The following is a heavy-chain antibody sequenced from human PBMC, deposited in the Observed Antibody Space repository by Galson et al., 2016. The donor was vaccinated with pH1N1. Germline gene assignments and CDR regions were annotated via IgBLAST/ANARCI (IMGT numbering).Heavy chain of an antibody. V-gene: IGHV3-23*01. CDR1: GFTFSSYA. Sequence: SLRLSCAASGFTFSSYAMTWVRQAPGKGLQWVSTISSSYGNIFYADSVRGRFTISRDNSKNTLYLQLNRLRAEETAEYYCAKGGRVGTEGYYYALEVWGQGTTVNVSS. J-gene: IGHJ6*02. CDR2: ISSSYGNI. CDR3: AKGGRVGTEGYYYALEV. D-gene: IGHD1/OR15-1a*01.